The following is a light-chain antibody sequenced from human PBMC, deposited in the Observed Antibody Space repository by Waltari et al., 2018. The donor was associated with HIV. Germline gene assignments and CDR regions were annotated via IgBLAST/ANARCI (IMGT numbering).Light chain of an antibody. J-gene: IGLJ2*01. V-gene: IGLV3-1*01. CDR1: KLGDKY. CDR3: QAWDSHNVI. CDR2: EDV. Sequence: SYELTQPPSVSVSPGQTAIITCSGDKLGDKYASWYQQRPGQSPVLVIYEDVKRPSGIPARFSGSNSGNTATLTISGTQAMDESDYYCQAWDSHNVIFGGGTKLTVL.